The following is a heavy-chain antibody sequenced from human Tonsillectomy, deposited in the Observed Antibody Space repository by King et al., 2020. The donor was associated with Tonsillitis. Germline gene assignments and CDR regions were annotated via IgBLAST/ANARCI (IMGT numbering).Heavy chain of an antibody. CDR1: GGSISSSSYY. Sequence: LQLQESGPGLVKPSETLSLTCTVSGGSISSSSYYWGGIGQPPGKGLAWIGRIYYSGSTYYNPSLKSRVTISVDTSKNQFSLKLSSVTAADTAVYYCASPYSGSYFDPFDIWGQGTMVTVSS. V-gene: IGHV4-39*07. CDR2: IYYSGST. CDR3: ASPYSGSYFDPFDI. J-gene: IGHJ3*02. D-gene: IGHD1-26*01.